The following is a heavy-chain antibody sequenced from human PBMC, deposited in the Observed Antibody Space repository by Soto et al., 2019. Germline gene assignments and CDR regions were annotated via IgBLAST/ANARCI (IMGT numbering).Heavy chain of an antibody. V-gene: IGHV1-3*01. J-gene: IGHJ2*01. D-gene: IGHD6-19*01. CDR3: ARSGYSSGWYRWYFDL. CDR2: INGGNGNT. CDR1: GYTFTNYA. Sequence: QVQLVQSGAEVKKPGASVKVSCKASGYTFTNYAIHWVRQAPGQRLEWMGWINGGNGNTKYSQQFQGRVTITRDTFASTAYMELSSLRSEDTAVFYCARSGYSSGWYRWYFDLWGRGTLVTVSS.